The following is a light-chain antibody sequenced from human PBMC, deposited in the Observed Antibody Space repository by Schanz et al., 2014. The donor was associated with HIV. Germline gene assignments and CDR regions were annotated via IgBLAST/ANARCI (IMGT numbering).Light chain of an antibody. Sequence: IQLTQSPSSLSASVGDRVTITCRASQGISSYLAWYQQKPGKAPKVLIYAASTLQSGVPSRFSGSGSGTYFTLTISSLEPEDFAVYYCQQRSNWPTFGGGTKVEIK. CDR3: QQRSNWPT. CDR1: QGISSY. CDR2: AAS. V-gene: IGKV1-9*01. J-gene: IGKJ4*01.